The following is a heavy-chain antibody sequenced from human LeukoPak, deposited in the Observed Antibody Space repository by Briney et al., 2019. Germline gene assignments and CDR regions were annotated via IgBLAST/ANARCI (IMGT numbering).Heavy chain of an antibody. Sequence: PGGSLRLSCAASGFTFSTYWMSWVRQAPGKGLEWVANIKQDGSEKYYVDSVKGRFTISRDNAKNSLYLQMNSLRAEDTAVYYCARSETTYYYDSSVYFYYYYGMDVWGQGTLVTVSS. V-gene: IGHV3-7*01. CDR1: GFTFSTYW. CDR3: ARSETTYYYDSSVYFYYYYGMDV. J-gene: IGHJ6*02. CDR2: IKQDGSEK. D-gene: IGHD3-22*01.